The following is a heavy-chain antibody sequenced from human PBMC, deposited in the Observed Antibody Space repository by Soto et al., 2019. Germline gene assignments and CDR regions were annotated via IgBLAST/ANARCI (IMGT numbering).Heavy chain of an antibody. CDR1: GGSITRNHW. V-gene: IGHV4-4*02. Sequence: SETLSLTCSVSGGSITRNHWWSWVRQAPGKGLEWIGEIFHRGTSHHNPYLESRVTLSVDKSKNQFSLMLTSVTAADTAVYYCASNYCLSTICYLFDNWGPGVLVTVSS. D-gene: IGHD2-15*01. CDR2: IFHRGTS. CDR3: ASNYCLSTICYLFDN. J-gene: IGHJ4*02.